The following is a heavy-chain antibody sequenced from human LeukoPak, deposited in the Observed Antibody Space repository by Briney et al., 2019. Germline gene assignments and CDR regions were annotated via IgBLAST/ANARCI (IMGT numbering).Heavy chain of an antibody. V-gene: IGHV1-18*01. CDR1: GYTFTSYD. D-gene: IGHD1-14*01. CDR2: ISAYNGNT. J-gene: IGHJ4*02. Sequence: GASVQVSSKASGYTFTSYDINWVRRAPGQGLEWMGWISAYNGNTNYAQKLQGRVTITTDESTSTAYMELSSLRSEDTAVYYCARLSQNHHAAYFDYWGQGTLVTVSS. CDR3: ARLSQNHHAAYFDY.